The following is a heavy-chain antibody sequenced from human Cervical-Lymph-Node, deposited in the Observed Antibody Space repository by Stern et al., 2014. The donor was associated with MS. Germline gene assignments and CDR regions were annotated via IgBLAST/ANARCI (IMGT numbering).Heavy chain of an antibody. CDR3: ARMMSVSGIGMDV. V-gene: IGHV4-4*02. Sequence: QVQLQESGPGLVKPSGTLSLTCAVSGGSISSRSNWWTWVRQPPGKGLEWIGEINQSGTTNYNTSLKSRVTISVDKSKNQFSLKVRSVAAADTAVYYCARMMSVSGIGMDVWGQGTTVTVSS. CDR2: INQSGTT. CDR1: GGSISSRSNW. D-gene: IGHD3-16*01. J-gene: IGHJ6*02.